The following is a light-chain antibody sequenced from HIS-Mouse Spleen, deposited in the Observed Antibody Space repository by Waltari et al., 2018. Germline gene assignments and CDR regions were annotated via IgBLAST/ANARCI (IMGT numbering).Light chain of an antibody. Sequence: QSVLTQPPSASGTPGQRVTISCSGSSSNIGSNYVYWYQQLPGTAPKLLIYRNNQRPSWVPDRFSGSKSGPSASLAISGLRSEDEADYYCAAWDDSLSGVVFGGGTKLTVL. V-gene: IGLV1-47*01. CDR2: RNN. CDR1: SSNIGSNY. CDR3: AAWDDSLSGVV. J-gene: IGLJ2*01.